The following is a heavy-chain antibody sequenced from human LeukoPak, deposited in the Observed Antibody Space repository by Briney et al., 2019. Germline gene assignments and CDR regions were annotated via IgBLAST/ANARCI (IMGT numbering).Heavy chain of an antibody. Sequence: LETLSLTCTVSGGSISSYYWSWIRQPPGKGLEWIGYIYTSGSTNYNPSLKSRVTISVDTSKNQFSLKLSSVTAADTAVYYCARYPRLDAFDIWGQGTMVTVSS. V-gene: IGHV4-4*09. D-gene: IGHD4-11*01. CDR1: GGSISSYY. CDR3: ARYPRLDAFDI. CDR2: IYTSGST. J-gene: IGHJ3*02.